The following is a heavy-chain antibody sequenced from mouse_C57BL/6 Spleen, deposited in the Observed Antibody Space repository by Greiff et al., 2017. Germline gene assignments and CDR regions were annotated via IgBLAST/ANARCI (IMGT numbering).Heavy chain of an antibody. Sequence: EVQLQQSGPELVKPGASVKISCKASGYSFTGYYMNWVKQSPEKSLEWIGEINPSTGGTTYNQKFKAKATLTADKSSSTAYMQLKSLTSEDSAVYYCARPNYYGSSYWYFDVWGTGTTVTVSS. D-gene: IGHD1-1*01. V-gene: IGHV1-42*01. CDR1: GYSFTGYY. CDR3: ARPNYYGSSYWYFDV. CDR2: INPSTGGT. J-gene: IGHJ1*03.